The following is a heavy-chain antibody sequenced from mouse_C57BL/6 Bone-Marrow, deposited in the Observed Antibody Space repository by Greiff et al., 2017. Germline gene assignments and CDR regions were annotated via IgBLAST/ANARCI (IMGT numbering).Heavy chain of an antibody. V-gene: IGHV5-6*01. CDR3: ARHHAGFAY. CDR2: ISSGGSYT. CDR1: GFTFSSYG. Sequence: EVQRVESGGDLVKPGGSLKLSCAASGFTFSSYGMSWVRQTPDKRLEWVATISSGGSYTYYPDSVKGRFTISRDNAKNTLDLQMSSLKSEDTAMYYCARHHAGFAYWGQGTLVTVSA. J-gene: IGHJ3*01.